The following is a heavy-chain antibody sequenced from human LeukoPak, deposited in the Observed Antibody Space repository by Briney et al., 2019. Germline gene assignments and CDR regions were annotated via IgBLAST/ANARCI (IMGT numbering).Heavy chain of an antibody. J-gene: IGHJ4*02. CDR2: ISSSSSYI. CDR1: GFTFSSYS. CDR3: ARVGSSWAYFDY. V-gene: IGHV3-21*01. D-gene: IGHD6-13*01. Sequence: GGSLRLSCAASGFTFSSYSMNWVRQAPGKGLEWVSSISSSSSYIYYADSVKGRFTISRDNAKNSLYLQMISLRAEDTAVYYCARVGSSWAYFDYWGQGTLVTVSS.